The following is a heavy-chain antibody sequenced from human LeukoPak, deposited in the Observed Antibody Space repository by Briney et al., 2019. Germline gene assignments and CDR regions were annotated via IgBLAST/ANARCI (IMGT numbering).Heavy chain of an antibody. Sequence: PGGSLRLSCAASGFTFSDYYMSWIRQAPGKGLEWVSYISSSGSTIYYADSVKGRFTISRDNAKNSLYLQMNSLRAEDTAVYYCARHVLRFLEWFPFDYWGQGTLVTVSS. CDR1: GFTFSDYY. V-gene: IGHV3-11*04. J-gene: IGHJ4*02. D-gene: IGHD3-3*01. CDR3: ARHVLRFLEWFPFDY. CDR2: ISSSGSTI.